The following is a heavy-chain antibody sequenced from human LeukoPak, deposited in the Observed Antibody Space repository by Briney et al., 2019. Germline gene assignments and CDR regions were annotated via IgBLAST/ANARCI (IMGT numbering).Heavy chain of an antibody. Sequence: ASVKVSCKASGYTFTSYYMHWVRQAPGQGLEWMGGIIPIFGTANYAQKFQGRVTITADESTSTAYMELGSLRSEDTAVYYCARALLRYCSSTSCYWFDPWGQGTLVTVSS. D-gene: IGHD2-2*01. CDR3: ARALLRYCSSTSCYWFDP. V-gene: IGHV1-69*13. J-gene: IGHJ5*02. CDR1: GYTFTSYY. CDR2: IIPIFGTA.